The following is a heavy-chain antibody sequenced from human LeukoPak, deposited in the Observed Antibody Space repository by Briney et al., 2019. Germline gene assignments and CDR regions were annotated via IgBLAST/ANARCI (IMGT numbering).Heavy chain of an antibody. J-gene: IGHJ1*01. CDR2: ISGDGGST. V-gene: IGHV3-43*02. CDR3: ARDTQEFFQH. CDR1: EPKFTNYA. Sequence: GGSLRLSCAPCEPKFTNYAIHSVRQAPGRGLEWVSLISGDGGSTYYADSMKGRFTISRDNSKNSLYLQMNSLRTEDTALYYCARDTQEFFQHWGQGTLVTVSS.